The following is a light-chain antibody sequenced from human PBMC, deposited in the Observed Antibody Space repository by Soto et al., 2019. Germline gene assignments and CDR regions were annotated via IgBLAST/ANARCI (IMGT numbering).Light chain of an antibody. CDR2: GAS. Sequence: EIVLMQSPGTLSLSPGERAILSCRASQSVSSTYLIWYQQKPGQAPRLLIYGASSRANGVPGSFSVGGSGTDLTLTISRLEPEDFALYYCQHFVNSLTWTFGQGTKVDIK. CDR3: QHFVNSLTWT. J-gene: IGKJ1*01. V-gene: IGKV3-20*01. CDR1: QSVSSTY.